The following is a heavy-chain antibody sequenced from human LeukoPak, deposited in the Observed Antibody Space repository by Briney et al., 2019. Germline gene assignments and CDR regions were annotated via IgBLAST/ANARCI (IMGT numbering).Heavy chain of an antibody. J-gene: IGHJ4*02. Sequence: PGGSLRLSCAASGFTFSSYAMSWVRQAPGKGLEWVSAISGSGGSTYYADSVKGRFTISRDNSKYTLYLQMNSLRAEDTAVYYCAKPGILWWLAELYFDYWGQGTLVTVSS. V-gene: IGHV3-23*01. CDR2: ISGSGGST. CDR3: AKPGILWWLAELYFDY. CDR1: GFTFSSYA. D-gene: IGHD2-21*01.